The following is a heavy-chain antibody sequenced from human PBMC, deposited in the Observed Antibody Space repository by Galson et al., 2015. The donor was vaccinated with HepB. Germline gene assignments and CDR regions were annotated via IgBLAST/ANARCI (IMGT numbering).Heavy chain of an antibody. CDR1: GFTFSSYA. Sequence: SLRLSCAASGFTFSSYAMSWVRQAPGKGLEWVSAISGSGGSTYYADSVKGRFTISRDNSKNTLYLQMNSLRAEDTAVYYCAKEKGALWFGELLNFDYWGQGTLVTVSS. V-gene: IGHV3-23*01. J-gene: IGHJ4*02. CDR3: AKEKGALWFGELLNFDY. CDR2: ISGSGGST. D-gene: IGHD3-10*01.